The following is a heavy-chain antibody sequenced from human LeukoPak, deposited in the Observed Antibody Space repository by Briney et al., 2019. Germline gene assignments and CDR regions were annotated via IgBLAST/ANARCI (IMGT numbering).Heavy chain of an antibody. Sequence: ASVKVSCKASGYTFTSYGISWVRQAPGQGLEWMGWISAYNGNTNYAQKLQGRVTMTTDTSTSTAYMELRSLRSDDTAVYYCARVAGCSSTSCYTPYYDFWSGYYNYFDYWGQGTLVTVSS. J-gene: IGHJ4*02. D-gene: IGHD3-3*01. CDR2: ISAYNGNT. V-gene: IGHV1-18*01. CDR1: GYTFTSYG. CDR3: ARVAGCSSTSCYTPYYDFWSGYYNYFDY.